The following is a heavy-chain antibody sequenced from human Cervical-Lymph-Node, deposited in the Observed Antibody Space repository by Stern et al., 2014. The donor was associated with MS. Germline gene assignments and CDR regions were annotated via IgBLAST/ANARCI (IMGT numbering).Heavy chain of an antibody. V-gene: IGHV2-5*02. J-gene: IGHJ2*01. CDR2: IYWDDDK. CDR3: PHWRRTRYSSSSSSLWYFDL. D-gene: IGHD6-6*01. Sequence: QVTLKESGPTLVKPTQTLTLTCTFSGFSLSTSGVGVGWIRQPPGKALEWLALIYWDDDKRYSPSLKSRLTITKDTSKNQVVLTMTNMDPVDTATYYCPHWRRTRYSSSSSSLWYFDLWGRGTLVTVSS. CDR1: GFSLSTSGVG.